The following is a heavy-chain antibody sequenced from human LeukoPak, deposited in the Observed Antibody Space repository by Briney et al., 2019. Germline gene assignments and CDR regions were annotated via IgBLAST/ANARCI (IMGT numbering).Heavy chain of an antibody. Sequence: GGSLRLSCAASGFTFSSYAMSWVRQASGKGLEWVSAISGSGGSTYYADSVKGRFTISRDNSKNTLYLQMNSLRAEDTAVYYCAKLVPSYSSSWYNYWGQGTLVTVSS. CDR1: GFTFSSYA. D-gene: IGHD6-13*01. J-gene: IGHJ4*02. V-gene: IGHV3-23*01. CDR3: AKLVPSYSSSWYNY. CDR2: ISGSGGST.